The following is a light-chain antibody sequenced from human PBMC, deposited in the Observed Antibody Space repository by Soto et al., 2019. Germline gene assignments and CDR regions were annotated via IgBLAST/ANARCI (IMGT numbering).Light chain of an antibody. CDR1: QSININ. V-gene: IGKV3-15*01. CDR2: GES. Sequence: ETVMTQSPATLSVSPGERDTLSCRASQSININLAWYQQKPGQAPRLLIYGESVRATGIPARFSGTGSGTEFALTISSLQSEDFAVYYCKQYNSWAWTFGQGTKVEIK. CDR3: KQYNSWAWT. J-gene: IGKJ1*01.